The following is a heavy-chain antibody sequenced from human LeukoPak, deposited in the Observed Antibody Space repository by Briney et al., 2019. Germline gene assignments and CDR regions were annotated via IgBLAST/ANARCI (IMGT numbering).Heavy chain of an antibody. Sequence: GGALGLSCAASGFTFSNYAINWVRQPPGKGLEWVSIISGSGDTTYYADSVKGRFTISRDNSRNTLYLQMSSLRVEDTAVYYCAKIPQVGTTSVPNFDSWGQGTLVTVSS. D-gene: IGHD2/OR15-2a*01. V-gene: IGHV3-23*01. CDR1: GFTFSNYA. CDR3: AKIPQVGTTSVPNFDS. J-gene: IGHJ4*02. CDR2: ISGSGDTT.